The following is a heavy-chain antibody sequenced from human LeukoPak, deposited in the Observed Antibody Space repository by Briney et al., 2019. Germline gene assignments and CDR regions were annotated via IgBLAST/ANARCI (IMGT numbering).Heavy chain of an antibody. V-gene: IGHV3-23*01. Sequence: PGGSLRLSCAASGFTFSSYAMNWVRQAPGKGLEWVSAISGSGGSTYYADSVKGRFTISRDNAKNTLYLQMNSLRAEDTAVYYCARDGAAAINWFDPWGQGTLVTVSS. CDR1: GFTFSSYA. CDR3: ARDGAAAINWFDP. J-gene: IGHJ5*02. CDR2: ISGSGGST. D-gene: IGHD6-13*01.